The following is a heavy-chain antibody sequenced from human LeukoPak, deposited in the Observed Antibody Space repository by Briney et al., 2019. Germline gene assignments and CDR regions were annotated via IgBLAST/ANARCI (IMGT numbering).Heavy chain of an antibody. CDR3: ARGPDTMIVVALDY. D-gene: IGHD3-22*01. CDR2: INHSGST. J-gene: IGHJ4*02. V-gene: IGHV4-34*01. CDR1: GGSFSGYY. Sequence: SETLSLTCAVYGGSFSGYYWSWIRQPPGKGLEWIGEINHSGSTNYNPSLKSRVTISVDTSKNQFSLKLSSVTAADTAAYYCARGPDTMIVVALDYWGQGTLVTVSS.